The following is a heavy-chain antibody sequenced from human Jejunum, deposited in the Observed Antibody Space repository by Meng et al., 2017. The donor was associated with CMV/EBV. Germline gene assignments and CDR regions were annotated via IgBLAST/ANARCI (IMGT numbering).Heavy chain of an antibody. CDR2: ISPYNGNT. J-gene: IGHJ4*02. D-gene: IGHD2-2*02. CDR3: ARGHTISAVYFDY. Sequence: QVQLVHAGAEVKKPGASVKVSCKASDYTFSTHAISWVRQAPGQGLEWMGWISPYNGNTKYAQNLQGRVTLTTDISTSTAYMELSSLRSEDTAVYYCARGHTISAVYFDYWGQGTLVTVSS. V-gene: IGHV1-18*01. CDR1: DYTFSTHA.